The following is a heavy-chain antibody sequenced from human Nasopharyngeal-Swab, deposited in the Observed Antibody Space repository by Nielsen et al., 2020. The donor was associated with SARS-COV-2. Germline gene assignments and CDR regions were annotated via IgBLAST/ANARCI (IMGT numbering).Heavy chain of an antibody. D-gene: IGHD6-19*01. CDR3: AKGVGSGWYGAEYFQH. CDR2: ISGSGGST. J-gene: IGHJ1*01. Sequence: GGPRRFSCAASGLTFSSYAMSWVRQAPGKGLEWVSAISGSGGSTYYADSVKGRFTISRDNSKNTLYLQMNSLRAEDTAVYYCAKGVGSGWYGAEYFQHWGQGTLVTVSS. CDR1: GLTFSSYA. V-gene: IGHV3-23*01.